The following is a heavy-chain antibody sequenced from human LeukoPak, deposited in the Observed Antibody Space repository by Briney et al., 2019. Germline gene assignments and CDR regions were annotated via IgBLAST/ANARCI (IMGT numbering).Heavy chain of an antibody. CDR3: TRAQRCLEIPVAGGAELFEH. V-gene: IGHV1-18*01. Sequence: APVKVSCKTSDHPYSTFGGSWVRQAPGQGLEWMGWISPYNGNTNFAQRFQGRLTLTTDTSTSTVYMELRSLRSAYTAVYFWTRAQRCLEIPVAGGAELFEHWGQGTLVTVSS. J-gene: IGHJ1*01. D-gene: IGHD2-2*01. CDR1: DHPYSTFG. CDR2: ISPYNGNT.